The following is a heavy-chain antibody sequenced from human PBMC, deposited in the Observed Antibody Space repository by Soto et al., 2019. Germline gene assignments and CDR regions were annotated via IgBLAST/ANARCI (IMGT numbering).Heavy chain of an antibody. Sequence: ASVKVSCKVSGYTLTELSMHWVRQAPGKGLEWMGGFDPEDGETIYAQKFQGRVTMTEDTSTDTAYVELSSLRSEDTAVYYCATLRRDYPSLVTLPYIYSYMDVWGKGTTVTVSS. J-gene: IGHJ6*03. CDR2: FDPEDGET. CDR1: GYTLTELS. CDR3: ATLRRDYPSLVTLPYIYSYMDV. V-gene: IGHV1-24*01. D-gene: IGHD4-17*01.